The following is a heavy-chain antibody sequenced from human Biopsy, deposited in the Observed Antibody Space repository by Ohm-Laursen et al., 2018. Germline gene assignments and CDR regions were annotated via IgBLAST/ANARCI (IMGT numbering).Heavy chain of an antibody. J-gene: IGHJ3*01. V-gene: IGHV1-2*02. D-gene: IGHD3-16*01. CDR3: ARDIMNRTAGLVARSDVFDV. Sequence: SVKVSCKGSGYAVNDYFLHWLRQAPGQGPEWMGWISPNSGGTNYAQKFQGRVTMTTDTSTSTVYLELRRLISDDTAVYYCARDIMNRTAGLVARSDVFDVWGQGTLVTVSS. CDR1: GYAVNDYF. CDR2: ISPNSGGT.